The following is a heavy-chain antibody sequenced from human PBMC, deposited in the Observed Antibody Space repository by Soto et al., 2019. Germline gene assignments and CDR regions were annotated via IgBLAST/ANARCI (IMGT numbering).Heavy chain of an antibody. CDR3: ARGAQWLVPDPFDY. Sequence: QVQLVQSGAEVKKPGASVKVSCKASGYTFTSYDINWVRQATGQGLEWMGWMNPNSGNTGYAQKFQGRVTMTRNTSISTAYMELSSLTSEDTAVYYCARGAQWLVPDPFDYWGQGTLVTVSS. CDR1: GYTFTSYD. V-gene: IGHV1-8*01. D-gene: IGHD6-19*01. J-gene: IGHJ4*02. CDR2: MNPNSGNT.